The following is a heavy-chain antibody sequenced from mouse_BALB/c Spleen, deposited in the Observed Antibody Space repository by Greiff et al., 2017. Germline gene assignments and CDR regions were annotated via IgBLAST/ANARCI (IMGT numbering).Heavy chain of an antibody. CDR1: GYSFTGNF. CDR2: INPYNGDT. D-gene: IGHD2-1*01. J-gene: IGHJ2*01. Sequence: VQLKESGPELVKPGASVKISCKASGYSFTGNFMNWVKQSHGKSLEWIGRINPYNGDTFYNQKFKGKATLTADKSSSTAYMQLSSLTSENSAVYFCARGDGNHYFDDWGQGTTLTVSS. CDR3: ARGDGNHYFDD. V-gene: IGHV1-20*01.